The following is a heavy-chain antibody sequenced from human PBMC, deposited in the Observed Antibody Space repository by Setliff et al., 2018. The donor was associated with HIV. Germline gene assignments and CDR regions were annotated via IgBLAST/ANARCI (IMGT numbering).Heavy chain of an antibody. CDR1: GFSFSSYW. CDR2: IKTKPNDYAT. V-gene: IGHV3-73*01. J-gene: IGHJ6*03. Sequence: PGGSLRLSCAASGFSFSSYWMSWVRQASGKGLEWVGRIKTKPNDYATAHAASVKGRFTISRDDSNNTAYLQMNSLEIEDTAVYYCARQGVAGYYYYYMDVWGKGTTVTVSS. CDR3: ARQGVAGYYYYYMDV. D-gene: IGHD2-15*01.